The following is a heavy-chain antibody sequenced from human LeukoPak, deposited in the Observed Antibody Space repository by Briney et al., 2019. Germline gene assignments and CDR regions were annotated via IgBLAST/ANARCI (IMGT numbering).Heavy chain of an antibody. D-gene: IGHD3-10*02. CDR2: IYSGGST. J-gene: IGHJ4*02. CDR3: ARSPRFGEFNY. CDR1: GFTFSSYR. V-gene: IGHV3-66*02. Sequence: GRSLRLSCAASGFTFSSYRMHWVRQAPAKWREWVSVIYSGGSTYYADSVKGRFTISRDNSKNTLYLQMNSLRPEDTAVYYCARSPRFGEFNYWGQGTLVTVSS.